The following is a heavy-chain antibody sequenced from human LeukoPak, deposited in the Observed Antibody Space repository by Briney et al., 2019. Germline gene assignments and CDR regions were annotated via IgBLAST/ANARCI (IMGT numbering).Heavy chain of an antibody. CDR2: ISSSSSPV. CDR1: GFTFSSYS. J-gene: IGHJ4*02. D-gene: IGHD2-2*01. Sequence: GGSLRLSCAASGFTFSSYSMNWVRQARGKGLEWVSYISSSSSPVYYAESVKGQFTISKDNAKNSLYLQMNSLRAEDTAVYYCASDGLGYCSSTSCRPFDYWGQGTLVTVSS. CDR3: ASDGLGYCSSTSCRPFDY. V-gene: IGHV3-48*01.